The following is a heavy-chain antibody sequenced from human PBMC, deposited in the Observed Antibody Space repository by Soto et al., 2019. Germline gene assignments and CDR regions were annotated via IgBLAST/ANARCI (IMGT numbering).Heavy chain of an antibody. J-gene: IGHJ5*02. CDR3: AKGVVPAAMGLFDP. Sequence: GGSLRLSCAASGFSFSNYWMHWVRQAPGKGPMWVSHIRSDGSSTSYADSVKGRFTISRDNAKNTLYLQMNSLRAEDTAVYYCAKGVVPAAMGLFDPWGQGTLVTVSS. V-gene: IGHV3-74*01. CDR1: GFSFSNYW. CDR2: IRSDGSST. D-gene: IGHD2-2*01.